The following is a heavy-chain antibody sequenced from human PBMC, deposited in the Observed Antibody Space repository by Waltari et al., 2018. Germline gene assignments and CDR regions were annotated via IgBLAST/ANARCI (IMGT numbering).Heavy chain of an antibody. CDR1: GYSFSDYY. V-gene: IGHV1-2*02. D-gene: IGHD1-1*01. CDR2: GDPGAGGT. CDR3: ARNKGKTISTRRAFRLDP. J-gene: IGHJ5*02. Sequence: QVQLVQSGAEVKKPGASVKVSCKSSGYSFSDYYINWVRQALGQGLEWRGGGDPGAGGTTYAQKFQARVTMARDRATNTADMDLRGLTPDDTAVYYCARNKGKTISTRRAFRLDPWGQGTLVSVSS.